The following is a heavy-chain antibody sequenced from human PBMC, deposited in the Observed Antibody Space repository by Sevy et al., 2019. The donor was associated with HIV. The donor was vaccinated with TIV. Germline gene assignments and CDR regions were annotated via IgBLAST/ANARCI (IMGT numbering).Heavy chain of an antibody. V-gene: IGHV4-59*01. J-gene: IGHJ4*02. CDR2: VFYTGNT. CDR3: ARGGPLSSDKWYYLDY. Sequence: SDTLSLTCTVSGGSISNYYWSWIRQPPGKALQWIGYVFYTGNTNYNPSLKGRVTISVDTSKTQLSLELNAVTAADTAVYYCARGGPLSSDKWYYLDYWGQGTLVTVSS. CDR1: GGSISNYY. D-gene: IGHD2-15*01.